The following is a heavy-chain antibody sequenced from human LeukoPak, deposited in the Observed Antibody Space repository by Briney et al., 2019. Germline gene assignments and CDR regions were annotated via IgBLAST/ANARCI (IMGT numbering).Heavy chain of an antibody. CDR1: GFTFSSYA. CDR2: ISGSGGST. J-gene: IGHJ4*02. Sequence: PGGSLRLSCAASGFTFSSYAMSWVRQAPGKGLEWVSAISGSGGSTYYADSVKGRFTISRDSSKNTLYLQMNSLRAGDTAVYYCAKVLRSGYSYGSRYFDYWGQGTLVTVSS. V-gene: IGHV3-23*01. D-gene: IGHD5-18*01. CDR3: AKVLRSGYSYGSRYFDY.